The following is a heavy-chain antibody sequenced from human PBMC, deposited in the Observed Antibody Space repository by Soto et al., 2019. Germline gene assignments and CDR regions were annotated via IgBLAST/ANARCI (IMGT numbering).Heavy chain of an antibody. D-gene: IGHD3-9*01. J-gene: IGHJ4*02. CDR3: AREYYGLLTGYYTDY. Sequence: EVQLVESGGDLVQRGGSLRLSCAASGFPFSSYWMHWVRHTPGKGLDWVARISGDGVTTYYADSVTGRFTVSRDNAKNTHSLQISGLRAEDTAVYYCAREYYGLLTGYYTDYWGQGTLVSVSS. V-gene: IGHV3-74*01. CDR2: ISGDGVTT. CDR1: GFPFSSYW.